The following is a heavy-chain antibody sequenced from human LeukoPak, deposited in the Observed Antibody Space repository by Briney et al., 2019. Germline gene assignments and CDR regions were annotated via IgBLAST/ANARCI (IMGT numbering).Heavy chain of an antibody. Sequence: TGGSLRLSCEASGFTFSYDYMTWIRQAPGKGLEWLSHIRSSGSYRNYADSVKGRFTISRDNAKNSLYLQINTLRAEDTAVYYCARADSSSWFDYWGQGALVTVSS. CDR3: ARADSSSWFDY. V-gene: IGHV3-11*05. D-gene: IGHD6-13*01. J-gene: IGHJ4*02. CDR1: GFTFSYDY. CDR2: IRSSGSYR.